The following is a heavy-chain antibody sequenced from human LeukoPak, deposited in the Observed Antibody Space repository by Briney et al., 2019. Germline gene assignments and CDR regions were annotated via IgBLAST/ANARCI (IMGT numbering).Heavy chain of an antibody. CDR1: GGSISSYY. CDR3: ASSMVRGSNFDY. CDR2: IYYSGST. V-gene: IGHV4-59*08. J-gene: IGHJ4*02. D-gene: IGHD3-10*01. Sequence: SETLSLTCTVSGGSISSYYWSWIRQPPGKGLEWIGYIYYSGSTNYNPSLESRVTISVDTSKNQFSLKLSSVTAADTAVYYCASSMVRGSNFDYWGQGTLVTVSS.